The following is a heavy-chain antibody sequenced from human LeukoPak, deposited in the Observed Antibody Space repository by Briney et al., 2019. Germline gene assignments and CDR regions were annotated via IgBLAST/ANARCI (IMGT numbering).Heavy chain of an antibody. Sequence: PGGSLRLSCSASGFIFNNYAMHGVRQAPGKGLEFVSTISINGDNTYYADSVKGRFTISRDSFKNTLYLQMRSLRAEDTAVYYCVKDHAYSYNYWGRGTLVTVSS. CDR1: GFIFNNYA. CDR2: ISINGDNT. CDR3: VKDHAYSYNY. D-gene: IGHD5-18*01. J-gene: IGHJ4*02. V-gene: IGHV3-64D*06.